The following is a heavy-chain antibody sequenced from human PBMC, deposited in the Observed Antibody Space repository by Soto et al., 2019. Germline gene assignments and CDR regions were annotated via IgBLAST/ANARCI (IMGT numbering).Heavy chain of an antibody. Sequence: SETLSLTCTVSGGSISNYYCNWIRQPAGKGLGWIGRIDTSGSTNYNPSLKSRVTRSVDTSKQEFSLKLSSVTAADTALYYCARGGQDFWSGPFDYWGRGALVT. CDR1: GGSISNYY. D-gene: IGHD3-3*01. CDR2: IDTSGST. J-gene: IGHJ4*02. V-gene: IGHV4-4*07. CDR3: ARGGQDFWSGPFDY.